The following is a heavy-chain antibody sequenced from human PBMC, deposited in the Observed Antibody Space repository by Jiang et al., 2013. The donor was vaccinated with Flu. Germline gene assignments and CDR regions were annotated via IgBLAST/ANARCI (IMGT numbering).Heavy chain of an antibody. V-gene: IGHV1-18*01. D-gene: IGHD4-11*01. CDR2: IRVDSGQT. CDR3: ARDRSTGDY. Sequence: PGQGLEWMGWIRVDSGQTDYAQKFQGRVTMTTDRSTTTVYMELRRLTSDDTAVYYCARDRSTGDYWGQGTPVTVSS. J-gene: IGHJ4*02.